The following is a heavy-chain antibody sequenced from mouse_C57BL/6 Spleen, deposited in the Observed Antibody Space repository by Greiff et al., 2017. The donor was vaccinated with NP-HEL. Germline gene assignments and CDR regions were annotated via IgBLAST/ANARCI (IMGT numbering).Heavy chain of an antibody. Sequence: EVQLQQSGPVLVKPGASVKMSCKASGYTFTDYYMNWVKQSHGKSLEWIGVINPYNGGTSYNQKFKGKATLTGDKSSSTAYMELNSLTSEDSAVYYCARGCTTVVATSGFDVWGTGTTVTVSS. CDR2: INPYNGGT. J-gene: IGHJ1*03. CDR1: GYTFTDYY. D-gene: IGHD1-1*01. CDR3: ARGCTTVVATSGFDV. V-gene: IGHV1-19*01.